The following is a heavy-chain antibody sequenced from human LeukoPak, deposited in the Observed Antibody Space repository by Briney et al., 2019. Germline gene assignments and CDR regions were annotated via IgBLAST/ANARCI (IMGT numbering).Heavy chain of an antibody. CDR3: ARESVVRGLDY. CDR2: ISSSGGTV. CDR1: GFIFSSYE. Sequence: GGSLRLSCAASGFIFSSYEMTWVRQAPGKGLEWVSYISSSGGTVYYADSVKGRFTISRDNAKSSLCLQMNSLRDEDTAVYYCARESVVRGLDYWGQGTLVTVSS. D-gene: IGHD3-10*01. J-gene: IGHJ4*02. V-gene: IGHV3-48*03.